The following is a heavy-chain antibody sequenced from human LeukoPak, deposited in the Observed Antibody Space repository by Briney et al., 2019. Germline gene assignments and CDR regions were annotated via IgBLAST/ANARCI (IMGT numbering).Heavy chain of an antibody. CDR3: ARKEGVLRYFDWSPRFDY. J-gene: IGHJ4*02. Sequence: ASVKVSCKASGYTFTGYYMHWVRQAPGQGLEWMGWINPNSGGTNYAQKFQGKVTMTRDTSISTAYMELSRLRSEDTAVYYCARKEGVLRYFDWSPRFDYWGQGTLVTVSS. D-gene: IGHD3-9*01. V-gene: IGHV1-2*02. CDR2: INPNSGGT. CDR1: GYTFTGYY.